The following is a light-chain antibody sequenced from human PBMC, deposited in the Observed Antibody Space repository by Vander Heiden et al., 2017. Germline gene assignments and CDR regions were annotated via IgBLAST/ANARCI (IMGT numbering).Light chain of an antibody. J-gene: IGLJ2*01. CDR3: NSRDTRAVV. CDR2: GKS. Sequence: SSELTQDPAVSVALGQPVRITCQGDSLRSYYASWYQQKPGQGPVIVIYGKSTRPSGIPDRFSGSTSGNTASLTITGAQAEDEADYYCNSRDTRAVVFGGGTKVTVL. CDR1: SLRSYY. V-gene: IGLV3-19*01.